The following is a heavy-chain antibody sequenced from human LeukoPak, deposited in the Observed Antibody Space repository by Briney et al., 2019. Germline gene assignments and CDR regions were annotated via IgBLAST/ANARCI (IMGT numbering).Heavy chain of an antibody. J-gene: IGHJ4*02. V-gene: IGHV1-69*04. Sequence: SVKVSCKASGGTFSSYAISWVRQAPGQGLEWMGRIIPILGIANYAQKFQGRVTITADKSTSTAYMELSSLRSEDTAVYYCARARSSSGYIDYWGQGTLVTVSS. CDR3: ARARSSSGYIDY. CDR2: IIPILGIA. D-gene: IGHD3-22*01. CDR1: GGTFSSYA.